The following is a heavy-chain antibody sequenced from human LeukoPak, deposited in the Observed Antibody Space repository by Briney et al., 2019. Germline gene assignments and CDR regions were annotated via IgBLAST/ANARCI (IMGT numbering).Heavy chain of an antibody. D-gene: IGHD6-13*01. CDR3: ASHSSSWYGFDY. CDR1: GFTVSSNH. Sequence: PGGSQRLSCAASGFTVSSNHMSWVRQAPGKGLEWVSVIYSGGSTYYADSVKGRFTISRDNSKNTLYLQMNSLRAEDTAVYYCASHSSSWYGFDYWGQGTLVTVSS. CDR2: IYSGGST. V-gene: IGHV3-53*01. J-gene: IGHJ4*02.